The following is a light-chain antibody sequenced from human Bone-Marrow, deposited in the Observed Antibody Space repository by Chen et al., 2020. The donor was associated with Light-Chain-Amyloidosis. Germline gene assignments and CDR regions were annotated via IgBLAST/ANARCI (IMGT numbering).Light chain of an antibody. V-gene: IGLV3-21*02. Sequence: SYVLTQPSSVSVAPGQTATIACGGNNIGSTSVHWYQQTPGQAPLLVVYDDSDRPSGIPGRLSGSNSGNTVTLTISRVEAGDEADYYCQVWDRSSDRPVFGGGTKLTVL. CDR3: QVWDRSSDRPV. CDR1: NIGSTS. CDR2: DDS. J-gene: IGLJ3*02.